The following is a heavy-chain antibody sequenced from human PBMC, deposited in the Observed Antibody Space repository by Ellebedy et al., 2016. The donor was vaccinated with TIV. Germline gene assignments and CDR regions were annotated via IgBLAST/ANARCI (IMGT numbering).Heavy chain of an antibody. CDR2: ISSSSSYI. J-gene: IGHJ4*02. D-gene: IGHD5-18*01. Sequence: GGSLRLXXAASGFTFSTYTMNWVRQAPGKGLEWVSSISSSSSYIYYSDSVKGRFTISRDNAKNSLYLQMNSLRAEHTAIYYCARYTNGLDFWGQGTLVTVSS. V-gene: IGHV3-21*04. CDR1: GFTFSTYT. CDR3: ARYTNGLDF.